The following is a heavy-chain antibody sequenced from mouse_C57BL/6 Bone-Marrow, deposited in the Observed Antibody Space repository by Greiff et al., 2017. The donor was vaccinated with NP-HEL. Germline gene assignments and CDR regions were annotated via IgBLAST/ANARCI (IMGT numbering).Heavy chain of an antibody. CDR1: GFTFSSYG. D-gene: IGHD2-4*01. CDR2: ISSGGSYT. Sequence: EVNVVESGGDLVKPGGSLKLSCAASGFTFSSYGMSWVRQTPDKRLEWVATISSGGSYTYYPDSVKGRFTISRDNAKNTLYLQMSSLKSEDTAMYYCARHYDYDLDYWGQGTTLTVSS. V-gene: IGHV5-6*01. J-gene: IGHJ2*01. CDR3: ARHYDYDLDY.